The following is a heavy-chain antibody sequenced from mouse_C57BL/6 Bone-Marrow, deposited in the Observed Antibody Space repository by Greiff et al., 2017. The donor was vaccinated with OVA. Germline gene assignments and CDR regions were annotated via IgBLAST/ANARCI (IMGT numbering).Heavy chain of an antibody. J-gene: IGHJ3*01. D-gene: IGHD2-2*01. Sequence: VQLQESGPELVKPGASVKISCKASGYAFSSSWVNWVKQRPGKGLEWIGRVYPGDGDTNYNGKFKGKATLTADQSSSTAYMQLSSLTSEDYAFYYCARSQVYYGYAWLAYWGQGTLVTVSA. V-gene: IGHV1-82*01. CDR3: ARSQVYYGYAWLAY. CDR1: GYAFSSSW. CDR2: VYPGDGDT.